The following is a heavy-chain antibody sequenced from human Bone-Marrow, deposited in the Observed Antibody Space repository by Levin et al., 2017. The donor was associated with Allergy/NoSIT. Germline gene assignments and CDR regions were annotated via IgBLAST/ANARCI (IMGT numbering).Heavy chain of an antibody. J-gene: IGHJ6*02. V-gene: IGHV4-59*01. CDR3: ARAPQYYTGFDV. CDR1: GGSISSYY. Sequence: NPSETLSLTCTVSGGSISSYYWSWIRQPPGKGLEWIGFIHDSGTTNYIPSLKSRLTISVDTSKNRFSLNLISVTAADTALYYCARAPQYYTGFDVWGQGITVTVSS. CDR2: IHDSGTT.